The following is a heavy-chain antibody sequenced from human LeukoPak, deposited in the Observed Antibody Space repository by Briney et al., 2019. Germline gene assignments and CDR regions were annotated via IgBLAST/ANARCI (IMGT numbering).Heavy chain of an antibody. D-gene: IGHD4-17*01. V-gene: IGHV1-46*01. Sequence: ASVKVSCKASGYTFTSYYMHWVRQAPGQGLEWMGIINPSGGSTSYAQKFQGRVTMTRDTSTSTVYMELSSLRSEDTAVYYCARDPRTTVTKGEAFDIWGQGTMVTVSS. CDR2: INPSGGST. J-gene: IGHJ3*02. CDR1: GYTFTSYY. CDR3: ARDPRTTVTKGEAFDI.